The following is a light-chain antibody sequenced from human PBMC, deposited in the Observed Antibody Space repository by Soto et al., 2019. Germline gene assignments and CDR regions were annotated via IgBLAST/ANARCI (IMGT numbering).Light chain of an antibody. CDR1: SSDIGGYYY. J-gene: IGLJ1*01. V-gene: IGLV2-14*01. CDR3: TSYSSSDIFYV. Sequence: QSVLTQPRSVSGSPGQSVTISCTGTSSDIGGYYYVSWYQHHPGRAPKLLIYQVTSRPSGVSNRFSGSKSGNTASLTISGLQADDEADYFCTSYSSSDIFYVFGAGTKVTVL. CDR2: QVT.